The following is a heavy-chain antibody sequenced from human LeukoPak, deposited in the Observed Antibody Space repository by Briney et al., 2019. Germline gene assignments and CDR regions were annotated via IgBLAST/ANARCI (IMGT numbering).Heavy chain of an antibody. J-gene: IGHJ4*02. CDR2: IIPIFGTA. Sequence: SVKVSCKASGGTFSSYAISWVRLAPGHGLEWMGRIIPIFGTANYAQKFQGRVTITTDESTSTAYMELSSLRSEDTAVYYCARDKNKVGSSWYFPNFDYWGQGTLVTVSS. CDR1: GGTFSSYA. V-gene: IGHV1-69*05. D-gene: IGHD6-13*01. CDR3: ARDKNKVGSSWYFPNFDY.